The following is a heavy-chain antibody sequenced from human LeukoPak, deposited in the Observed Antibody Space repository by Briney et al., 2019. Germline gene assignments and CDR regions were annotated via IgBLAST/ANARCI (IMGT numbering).Heavy chain of an antibody. CDR1: GFTFSSYS. CDR3: AKAAITMVRGVNWADY. J-gene: IGHJ4*02. CDR2: ISSSSSYI. Sequence: PGGSLRLSCAASGFTFSSYSMNWVRQAPGKGLEWVSSISSSSSYIYYADSVKGRFTISRDNARNSLYLQMNSLRAEDTAVYYCAKAAITMVRGVNWADYWGQGTLVTVS. D-gene: IGHD3-10*01. V-gene: IGHV3-21*01.